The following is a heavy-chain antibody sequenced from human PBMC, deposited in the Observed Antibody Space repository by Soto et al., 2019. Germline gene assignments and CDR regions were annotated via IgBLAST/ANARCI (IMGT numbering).Heavy chain of an antibody. Sequence: QIQLVQSGTEVKKPGASVKVSCKASGYTFTSYGISWERQAPGQGLEWMGWISAYNDNINYAQKLQGRVTMTSDASTSTAYMELRSLRSDDAAVYFCARDQVGATGDYWGQGTLVTVSS. J-gene: IGHJ4*02. CDR3: ARDQVGATGDY. D-gene: IGHD1-26*01. CDR1: GYTFTSYG. CDR2: ISAYNDNI. V-gene: IGHV1-18*01.